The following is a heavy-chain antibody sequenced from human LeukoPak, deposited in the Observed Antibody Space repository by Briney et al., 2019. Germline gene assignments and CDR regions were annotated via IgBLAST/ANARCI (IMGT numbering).Heavy chain of an antibody. V-gene: IGHV4-59*01. CDR3: ARDGTSPGAATAKEAFDI. CDR1: GGSISSYY. J-gene: IGHJ3*02. CDR2: IYYSGST. Sequence: SETLSLTCTVSGGSISSYYWSWIRQPPGKGLEWIGYIYYSGSTNYNPSLKSRVTISVDTSKNQFSLKLSSVTAADTAVYYCARDGTSPGAATAKEAFDIWGQGTMVTVSS. D-gene: IGHD2-15*01.